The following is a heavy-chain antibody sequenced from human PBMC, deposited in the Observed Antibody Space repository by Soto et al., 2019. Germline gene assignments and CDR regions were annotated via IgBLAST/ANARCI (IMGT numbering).Heavy chain of an antibody. Sequence: GESLKISCRGSGYSFTRFWIGWVRQMPGKGLEWVGIIYPGDSDTRYTPAFQGQVTISADKSINTAYLHWSSLKAADTAMYYCARYPSMVRPFDSWGPGTLVTVSS. CDR1: GYSFTRFW. V-gene: IGHV5-51*01. CDR2: IYPGDSDT. D-gene: IGHD3-10*01. J-gene: IGHJ4*02. CDR3: ARYPSMVRPFDS.